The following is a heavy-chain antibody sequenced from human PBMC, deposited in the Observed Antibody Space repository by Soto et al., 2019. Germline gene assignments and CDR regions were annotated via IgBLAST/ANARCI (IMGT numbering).Heavy chain of an antibody. CDR1: GGSFSGYY. V-gene: IGHV4-34*01. Sequence: SETLSLTCAVYGGSFSGYYWSWIRQPPGKGLEWIGEINHNGSTNYNPSLKSRVTISVDTPKNQFSLKLSSVTAADTAVYYCARGRGYCSSTSCYLRFYYYYYMDVWGKGTTVTVSS. J-gene: IGHJ6*03. D-gene: IGHD2-2*01. CDR3: ARGRGYCSSTSCYLRFYYYYYMDV. CDR2: INHNGST.